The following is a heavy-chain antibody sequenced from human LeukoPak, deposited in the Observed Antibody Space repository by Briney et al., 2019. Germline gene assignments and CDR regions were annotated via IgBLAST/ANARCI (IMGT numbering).Heavy chain of an antibody. CDR2: IYHGGST. V-gene: IGHV4-38-2*02. Sequence: SETLSLTCTVSGYSISSGYYWGWIRQPPGKGLEWIGSIYHGGSTHYSPSLKSRVTISVDTSKNQFSLKLSSVTAADTAVYYCASSGYYGSGSYYHWGQGTLVTVSS. CDR1: GYSISSGYY. J-gene: IGHJ4*02. D-gene: IGHD3-10*01. CDR3: ASSGYYGSGSYYH.